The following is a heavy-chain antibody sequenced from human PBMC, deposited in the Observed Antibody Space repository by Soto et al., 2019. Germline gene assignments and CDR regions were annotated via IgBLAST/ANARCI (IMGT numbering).Heavy chain of an antibody. J-gene: IGHJ4*02. Sequence: SSETLSLTCAVYGGSFSGYYWSWIRQPPGKGLEWIGEINHSGSTNYNPSLKSRVTISVDTSKNQFSLKLSSVTAADTAVYYCARYQDYFDYWGQGTLVTVSS. CDR3: ARYQDYFDY. V-gene: IGHV4-34*01. CDR1: GGSFSGYY. CDR2: INHSGST.